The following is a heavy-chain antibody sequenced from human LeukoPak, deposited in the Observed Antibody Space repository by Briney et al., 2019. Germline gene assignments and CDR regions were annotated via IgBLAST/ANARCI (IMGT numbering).Heavy chain of an antibody. V-gene: IGHV4-59*01. Sequence: SSETLSLTCTVSGGSISSYYWSWIRQPPGKGLEWIGYIYYSGSTNYNPSLKSRVTISVDTSKNQFSLKLSSVTAADTAVYYCARDAWAVAGRDYFDYWGQGTLVTVSS. CDR3: ARDAWAVAGRDYFDY. J-gene: IGHJ4*02. D-gene: IGHD6-19*01. CDR2: IYYSGST. CDR1: GGSISSYY.